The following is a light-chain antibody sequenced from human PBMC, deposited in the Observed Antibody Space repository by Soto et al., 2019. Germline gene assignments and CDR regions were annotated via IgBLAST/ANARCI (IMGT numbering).Light chain of an antibody. CDR1: SSDVGVYNY. J-gene: IGLJ1*01. V-gene: IGLV2-14*01. CDR2: EVS. CDR3: SSYTSSGTYV. Sequence: QSALTQPASVSGSPGQSITISCTGTSSDVGVYNYVSWYQQHPGKAPKLMIYEVSDRPSGVSNRFSGSKSGNTASLTISGLQAEDEADYYSSSYTSSGTYVFGTGTKVTVL.